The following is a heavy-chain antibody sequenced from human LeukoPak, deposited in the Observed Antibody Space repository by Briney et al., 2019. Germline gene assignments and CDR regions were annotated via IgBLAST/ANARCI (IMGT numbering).Heavy chain of an antibody. Sequence: SESLSLTCAVSGGSISSGNWWSGVRQPPGKGLEWIGEISHSGNTNFSPSLKSRVTISVDKSKNQFSLDLISVTAADTAVYYCSRGASRHFDYWGQRALFTVSS. V-gene: IGHV4-4*02. CDR2: ISHSGNT. CDR1: GGSISSGNW. CDR3: SRGASRHFDY. J-gene: IGHJ4*02.